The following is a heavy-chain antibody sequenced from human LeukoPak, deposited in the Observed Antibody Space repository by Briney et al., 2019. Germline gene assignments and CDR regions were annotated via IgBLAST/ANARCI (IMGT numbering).Heavy chain of an antibody. Sequence: ASVKVSCKASGYTFTSYGISWVRQAPGQGLEWMGWISAYNGNTNYAQKLQGRVTMTTDTSTSTAYMELRSLRPDDTAVYYCARESIDDGAFDYWGQGTLVTVSS. CDR2: ISAYNGNT. CDR1: GYTFTSYG. D-gene: IGHD4-17*01. V-gene: IGHV1-18*01. J-gene: IGHJ4*02. CDR3: ARESIDDGAFDY.